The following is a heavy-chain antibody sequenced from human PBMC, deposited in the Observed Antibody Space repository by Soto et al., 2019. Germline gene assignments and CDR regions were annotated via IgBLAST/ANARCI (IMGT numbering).Heavy chain of an antibody. V-gene: IGHV4-4*07. CDR1: GGSISSYY. CDR3: ARDAVDCSSTSCYQDYYYYGMDV. Sequence: QVQLQESGPGLVKPSETLSLTCTVSGGSISSYYWSWIRQPAGKGLGWIGRIYTSGGTNYNPSLKSRCTMSVDTSKNQFSLKLSSVTAADTAVYYCARDAVDCSSTSCYQDYYYYGMDVWGQGTTVTVSS. CDR2: IYTSGGT. J-gene: IGHJ6*02. D-gene: IGHD2-2*01.